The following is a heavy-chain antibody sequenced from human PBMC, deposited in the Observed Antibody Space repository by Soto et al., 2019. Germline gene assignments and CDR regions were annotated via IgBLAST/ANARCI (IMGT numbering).Heavy chain of an antibody. D-gene: IGHD6-6*01. CDR1: GFTLSNYS. V-gene: IGHV3-21*01. CDR2: ISSSSSYI. J-gene: IGHJ5*02. Sequence: EVQLVESGGGLVKPGGSLRLSCAASGFTLSNYSMNWVRQAPGKGLEWVSSISSSSSYIYYADSVKGRFTISRDNAKNSLYLQMNSLRAEDTAVYYCARDATGSSSVWFDPWGQGTLVTVSS. CDR3: ARDATGSSSVWFDP.